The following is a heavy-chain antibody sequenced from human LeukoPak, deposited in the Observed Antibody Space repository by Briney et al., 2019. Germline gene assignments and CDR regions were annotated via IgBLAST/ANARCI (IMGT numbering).Heavy chain of an antibody. V-gene: IGHV3-53*01. Sequence: PGGSLRLSCAASGFTVSSNYMSWVRQAPGKGLEWVSVIYSGGSTYYADSEKGRFTISRDNSKNTLYLQMNSLRAEDTAVYYCARAHREIAAAGHFVYWGQGTLVTVSS. CDR3: ARAHREIAAAGHFVY. J-gene: IGHJ4*02. CDR2: IYSGGST. D-gene: IGHD6-13*01. CDR1: GFTVSSNY.